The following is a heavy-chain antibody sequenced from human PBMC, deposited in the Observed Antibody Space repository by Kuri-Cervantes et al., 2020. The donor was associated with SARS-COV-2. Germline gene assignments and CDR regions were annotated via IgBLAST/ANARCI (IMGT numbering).Heavy chain of an antibody. J-gene: IGHJ4*02. V-gene: IGHV4-59*08. CDR2: IYYSGST. CDR1: GGSISSLY. Sequence: SETLSLTCTVSGGSISSLYWSWIRQPPGKELEWIGYIYYSGSTNYNPSLRGRVTISLDTSKNQFSLRLTSVTAADTAVYYCARVSNYYDSSGVLDYWGQGTLVTVSS. CDR3: ARVSNYYDSSGVLDY. D-gene: IGHD3-22*01.